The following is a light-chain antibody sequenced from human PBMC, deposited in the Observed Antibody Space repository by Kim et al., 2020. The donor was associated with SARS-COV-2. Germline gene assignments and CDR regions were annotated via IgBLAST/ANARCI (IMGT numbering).Light chain of an antibody. CDR2: GAS. Sequence: SPGQRVTLSCWASQSVSSNLAWYQQIPGQAPRLLIYGASTRATGVPARFSGSGSGTESTLTISSLQSEDFAVYYCQQYNDWPWTFGQGTKVDIK. J-gene: IGKJ1*01. CDR1: QSVSSN. CDR3: QQYNDWPWT. V-gene: IGKV3-15*01.